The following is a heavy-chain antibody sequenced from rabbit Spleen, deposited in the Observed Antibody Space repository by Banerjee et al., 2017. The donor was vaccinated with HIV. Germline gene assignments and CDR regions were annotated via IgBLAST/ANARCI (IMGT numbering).Heavy chain of an antibody. V-gene: IGHV1S45*01. J-gene: IGHJ6*01. Sequence: QEQLVESGGGLVQPGGTLTLTCKVSGFSFNTNSWTCWVRQAPGKGLEWIACIYGGDSGRTYYPSWTKRRFTISKTSSTTVTLQMTSLTDADTALYFCARDAGTSFSTYGMDLWGPGTLVTVS. CDR2: IYGGDSGRT. CDR1: GFSFNTNSW. CDR3: ARDAGTSFSTYGMDL. D-gene: IGHD8-1*01.